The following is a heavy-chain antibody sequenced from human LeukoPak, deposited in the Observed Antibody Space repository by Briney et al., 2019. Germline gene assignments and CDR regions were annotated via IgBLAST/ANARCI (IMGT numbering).Heavy chain of an antibody. D-gene: IGHD5-12*01. CDR2: ICYSGST. CDR1: GGSISSYC. CDR3: ARDGDVDYFDY. V-gene: IGHV4-59*01. J-gene: IGHJ4*02. Sequence: SETLSLTCTVSGGSISSYCWSWIRQPPGKGLEWIGYICYSGSTNFNPSLKSRVTISVDTSMNQFSLKLSSVTAADTAVYYCARDGDVDYFDYWGQGTLVTVSS.